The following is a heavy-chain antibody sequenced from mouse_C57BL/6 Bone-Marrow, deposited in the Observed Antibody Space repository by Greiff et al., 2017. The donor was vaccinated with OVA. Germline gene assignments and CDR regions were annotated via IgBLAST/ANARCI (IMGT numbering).Heavy chain of an antibody. CDR2: IYPGSGST. Sequence: QVHVKQPGAELVKPGASVKMSCKASGYTFTSYWITWVKQRPGQGLEWIGDIYPGSGSTNYNEKFKSKATLTVDTSSSTAYMQLSSLTSEDSAVYDCARRREAHLDDWGQGTTLTVSS. CDR3: ARRREAHLDD. V-gene: IGHV1-55*01. J-gene: IGHJ2*01. CDR1: GYTFTSYW.